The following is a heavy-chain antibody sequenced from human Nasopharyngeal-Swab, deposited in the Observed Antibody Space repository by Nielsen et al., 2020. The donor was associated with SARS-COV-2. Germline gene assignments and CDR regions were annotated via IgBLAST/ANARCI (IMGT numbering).Heavy chain of an antibody. Sequence: GESLKISCAASGFTFSSYSMNWVRQAPGKGLELVANIKPDGSEKYYVDSVKGRFTISRDNARNSLFLQMDSLRVEDTAIYYCAGNHDNTFWGQGNLVAVS. CDR2: IKPDGSEK. J-gene: IGHJ4*02. CDR3: AGNHDNTF. CDR1: GFTFSSYS. V-gene: IGHV3-7*03. D-gene: IGHD3-22*01.